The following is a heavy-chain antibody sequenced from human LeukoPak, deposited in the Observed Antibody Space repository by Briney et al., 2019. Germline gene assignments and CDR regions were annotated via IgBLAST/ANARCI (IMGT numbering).Heavy chain of an antibody. CDR3: ASLASSYYYDSSGDAFDI. CDR2: ISAYNGNT. Sequence: ASVKVSCKASGYTFTSFGISWVRQAPGQGLEWMGWISAYNGNTHYAQKLQGRVTMTTDTSTSTAYMELRSLRSDDTAVYYCASLASSYYYDSSGDAFDIWGQGTMVTVSS. CDR1: GYTFTSFG. J-gene: IGHJ3*02. V-gene: IGHV1-18*01. D-gene: IGHD3-22*01.